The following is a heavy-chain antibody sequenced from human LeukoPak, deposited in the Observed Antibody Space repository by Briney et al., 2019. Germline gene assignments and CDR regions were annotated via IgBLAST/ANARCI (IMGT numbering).Heavy chain of an antibody. J-gene: IGHJ3*02. CDR1: SGSFSGYY. V-gene: IGHV4-34*01. Sequence: SETLSLTCAVYSGSFSGYYWSWIRQPPGKGLEWIGEINHSGSTNYNPSLKSRVTISVDTSKNQFSLKLSSVTAADTAVYYCAGRLVGQQLPLGAFDIWGQGTMVTVSS. CDR2: INHSGST. D-gene: IGHD6-13*01. CDR3: AGRLVGQQLPLGAFDI.